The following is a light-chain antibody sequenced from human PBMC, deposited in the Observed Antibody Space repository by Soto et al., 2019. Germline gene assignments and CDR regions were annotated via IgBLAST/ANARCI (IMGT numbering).Light chain of an antibody. V-gene: IGKV1-39*01. J-gene: IGKJ2*01. Sequence: DIQMTQSPSSLSASVGDRFTITCRSSQTISTFLHWFQQKPGKAPNLLIYDASSLQSGVPSRFSGSGSGTDFTLTISSLQPEDFGTYYCLQSYNMPYTFGQGTKVDI. CDR2: DAS. CDR3: LQSYNMPYT. CDR1: QTISTF.